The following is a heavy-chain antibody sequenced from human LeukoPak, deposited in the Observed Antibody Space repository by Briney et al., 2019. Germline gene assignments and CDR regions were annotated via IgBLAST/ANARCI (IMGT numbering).Heavy chain of an antibody. CDR3: ATEYNSWWIQSEY. Sequence: SETLSLTCTVSGGSISSSTYYWGWIRQPPGEGLEWIGSIYYSGSTYYNPSLKSRVTISVDTSKNQFSLKLSSVTAADTAVYYCATEYNSWWIQSEYWGQGTLVTVSS. CDR1: GGSISSSTYY. D-gene: IGHD6-13*01. V-gene: IGHV4-39*07. J-gene: IGHJ4*02. CDR2: IYYSGST.